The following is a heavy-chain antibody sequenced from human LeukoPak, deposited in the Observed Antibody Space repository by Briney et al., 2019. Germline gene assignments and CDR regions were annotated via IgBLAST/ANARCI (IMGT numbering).Heavy chain of an antibody. CDR2: MNPNSGNT. CDR3: ARVVPAAYDFWSGSSFDP. V-gene: IGHV1-8*01. Sequence: ASVKVSCKASGYTFTSYDINWVRQATGQGLEWMGWMNPNSGNTGYAQKFQGRVTMTRNTSISTAYMELSSLRSEDTAVYYCARVVPAAYDFWSGSSFDPWGQGTLVTVSS. CDR1: GYTFTSYD. D-gene: IGHD3-3*01. J-gene: IGHJ5*02.